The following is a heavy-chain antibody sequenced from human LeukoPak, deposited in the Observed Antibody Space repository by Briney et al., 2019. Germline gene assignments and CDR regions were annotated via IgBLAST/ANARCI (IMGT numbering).Heavy chain of an antibody. V-gene: IGHV1-18*01. J-gene: IGHJ4*02. CDR3: ARDRRGANQYYYDSSGSIDY. CDR1: GYTFTSYG. D-gene: IGHD3-22*01. Sequence: AASVKVSCQASGYTFTSYGISWVRQAPGQGLEWMGWISAYNGNTNYAQKLQGRVTMTTDTSTSTAYMELRSLRSDDTGVYYCARDRRGANQYYYDSSGSIDYWGQGTLVTVSS. CDR2: ISAYNGNT.